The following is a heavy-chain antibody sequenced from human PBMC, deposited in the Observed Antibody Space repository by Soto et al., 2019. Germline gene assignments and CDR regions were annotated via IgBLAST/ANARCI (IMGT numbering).Heavy chain of an antibody. CDR1: GFTFSGSA. Sequence: GGSLRLCCAASGFTFSGSAMHWVRQASGKGQEWVGRIRSKANSYATAYAASVKGRFTISRDDSKNTAYLQMNSLKTEDTAVYYCTRHSLKHTVTYNHYYYYYMDVWGKGTTVTVSS. D-gene: IGHD4-17*01. CDR3: TRHSLKHTVTYNHYYYYYMDV. CDR2: IRSKANSYAT. J-gene: IGHJ6*03. V-gene: IGHV3-73*01.